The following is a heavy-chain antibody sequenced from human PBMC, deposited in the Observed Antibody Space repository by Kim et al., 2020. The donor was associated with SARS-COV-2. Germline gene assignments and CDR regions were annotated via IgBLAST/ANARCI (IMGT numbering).Heavy chain of an antibody. CDR1: GLTFSSYW. CDR3: ARVFHGVFDR. V-gene: IGHV3-7*01. J-gene: IGHJ4*02. CDR2: INQDGSEK. Sequence: GGSLRLSCAVSGLTFSSYWMSWVRQSPGKGLEWVANINQDGSEKYYVDSVKGRFTISRDNAKNSVYLQMNSLRAEDTAVYYCARVFHGVFDRWGQGTLVT. D-gene: IGHD3-16*01.